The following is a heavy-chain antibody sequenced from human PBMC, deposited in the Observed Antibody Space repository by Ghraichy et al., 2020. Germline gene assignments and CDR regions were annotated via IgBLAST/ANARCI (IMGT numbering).Heavy chain of an antibody. CDR3: ARDFLGGMDV. CDR2: IKQDGSEK. J-gene: IGHJ6*02. V-gene: IGHV3-7*03. Sequence: GGSLRLSCAASGFTFSSYWMSWVRQAPGKGLEWVANIKQDGSEKYYVDSVIGRFTISRDNANNALYLQMNRLRAEDTAVYYCARDFLGGMDVWGQGTTVTVSS. D-gene: IGHD2/OR15-2a*01. CDR1: GFTFSSYW.